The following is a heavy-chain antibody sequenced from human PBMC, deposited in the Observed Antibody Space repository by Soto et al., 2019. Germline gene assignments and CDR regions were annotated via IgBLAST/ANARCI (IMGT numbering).Heavy chain of an antibody. CDR3: ARVAPEYSSTPRRFDF. CDR1: GFTFGIYA. Sequence: GGSLRLSCGASGFTFGIYAMSWVRQAPGKGLEWVSSISGSGGSIYYAHSVKGRFTISRDKTKNTLDLQMNSLRAEDTAVYHCARVAPEYSSTPRRFDFWGQGTLVTVSS. J-gene: IGHJ4*02. CDR2: ISGSGGSI. V-gene: IGHV3-23*01. D-gene: IGHD6-13*01.